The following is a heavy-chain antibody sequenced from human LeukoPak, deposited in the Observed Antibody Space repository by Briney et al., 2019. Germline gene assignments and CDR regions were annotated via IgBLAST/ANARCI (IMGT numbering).Heavy chain of an antibody. CDR2: IRYDGSNK. CDR1: GFTFSSYG. D-gene: IGHD3-10*01. V-gene: IGHV3-30*02. CDR3: AKDWDVGLYYYGSGSSIDY. Sequence: GGSLRLSCAASGFTFSSYGMHWVRQAPGKGLEWVAFIRYDGSNKYYADSVKGRFTISRDNSQNTLYLQMNSLRAEDTAVYYCAKDWDVGLYYYGSGSSIDYWGQGTLVTVSS. J-gene: IGHJ4*02.